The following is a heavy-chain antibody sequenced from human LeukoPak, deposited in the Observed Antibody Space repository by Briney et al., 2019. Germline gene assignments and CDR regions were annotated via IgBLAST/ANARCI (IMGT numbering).Heavy chain of an antibody. CDR2: IYYSGST. J-gene: IGHJ4*02. CDR3: ARRNRDGYNPFYFDY. V-gene: IGHV4-39*01. D-gene: IGHD5-24*01. Sequence: PSETLSLTCAVSGGSISSSSYYWGWIRQPPGKGLEWIGSIYYSGSTYYNPSLKSRVTISVDTSKNQFSLKLSSVTAADTAVYYCARRNRDGYNPFYFDYWGQGTLDTVSS. CDR1: GGSISSSSYY.